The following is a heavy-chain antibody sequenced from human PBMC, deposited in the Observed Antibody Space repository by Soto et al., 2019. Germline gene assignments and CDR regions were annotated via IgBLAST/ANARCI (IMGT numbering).Heavy chain of an antibody. CDR2: IKQDGSDT. D-gene: IGHD1-1*01. Sequence: GGSQRLSSTASGVNLRDSGMSWVRQAPGKGLEWVANIKQDGSDTYYVDSVKGRFTISRDNAKNSLYLQMNSLRAEDTAVYYCATDLGTTMARHWGQGTLVTVSS. CDR3: ATDLGTTMARH. V-gene: IGHV3-7*04. J-gene: IGHJ4*02. CDR1: GVNLRDSG.